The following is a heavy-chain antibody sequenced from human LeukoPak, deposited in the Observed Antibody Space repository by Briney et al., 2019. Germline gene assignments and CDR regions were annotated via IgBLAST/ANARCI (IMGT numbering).Heavy chain of an antibody. CDR1: GASFSNDY. Sequence: SETLSLTCTVSGASFSNDYWSWVRQAPGKGLEWIGYIYHNGRTNYSPSLKSRITMSIDTSQNQFSLKLTSVTAADTAVYCCARASEGIGYFDTWGRGSLVTVSS. V-gene: IGHV4-59*01. CDR2: IYHNGRT. D-gene: IGHD3-3*01. J-gene: IGHJ4*02. CDR3: ARASEGIGYFDT.